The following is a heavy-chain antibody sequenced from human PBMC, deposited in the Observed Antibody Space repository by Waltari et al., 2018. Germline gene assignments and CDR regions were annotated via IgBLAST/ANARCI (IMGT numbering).Heavy chain of an antibody. CDR2: INHSGST. J-gene: IGHJ5*02. Sequence: QVQLQQWGAGLLKPSETLSLTCAVYGGSFSGYYWSWIRQPPGKGLEWIGEINHSGSTNYNPSLKSRVTISVDTSKNQFSLKLSSVTAADTAVYYCARGLTIFGVFNWFDPWGQGTLVTVSS. D-gene: IGHD3-3*01. CDR3: ARGLTIFGVFNWFDP. V-gene: IGHV4-34*01. CDR1: GGSFSGYY.